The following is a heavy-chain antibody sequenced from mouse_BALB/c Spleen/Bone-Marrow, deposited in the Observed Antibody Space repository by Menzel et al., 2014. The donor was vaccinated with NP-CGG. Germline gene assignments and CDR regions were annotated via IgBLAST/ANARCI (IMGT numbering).Heavy chain of an antibody. Sequence: QVQLQQSGAELVKPGTSVKLSCKTSGYTFTSYWIQWVKQGPGQGLGWIGEIFPGTDTTYYNEKFKGKATLTIDTSSSTAYMHLNSLTSEDSAVYFCSSGPLYAMDYWGQGTSVTVSS. CDR3: SSGPLYAMDY. V-gene: IGHV1S132*01. CDR2: IFPGTDTT. CDR1: GYTFTSYW. J-gene: IGHJ4*01.